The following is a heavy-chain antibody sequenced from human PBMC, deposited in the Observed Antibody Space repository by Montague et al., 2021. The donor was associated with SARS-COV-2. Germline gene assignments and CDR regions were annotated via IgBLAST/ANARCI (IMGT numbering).Heavy chain of an antibody. V-gene: IGHV4-39*01. CDR3: ARHSGRDTIFGVISIPDAFDI. D-gene: IGHD3-3*01. CDR2: IYYSGST. Sequence: SETLSLTCAVSGGSISSSSHYWGWIRQPPGKGLDWIGRIYYSGSTYYKPSFKSRVPIYVDTSKNQFSLKLSPVTAADTAVYYCARHSGRDTIFGVISIPDAFDIWGQGTPVTVSS. CDR1: GGSISSSSHY. J-gene: IGHJ3*02.